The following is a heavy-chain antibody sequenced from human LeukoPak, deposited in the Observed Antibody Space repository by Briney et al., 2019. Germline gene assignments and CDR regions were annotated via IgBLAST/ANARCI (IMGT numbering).Heavy chain of an antibody. CDR2: INHSGST. V-gene: IGHV4-34*01. Sequence: SETLSLTCAVYGGSFSGYYWSWIRQPPGKGLEWIGEINHSGSTNYNPSLKSRVTISVDTSKNQFSLKLSSVTAADTAVYYCARGSDIVVVPAAEPALTFGYWGQGTLVTVSS. CDR3: ARGSDIVVVPAAEPALTFGY. D-gene: IGHD2-2*01. J-gene: IGHJ4*02. CDR1: GGSFSGYY.